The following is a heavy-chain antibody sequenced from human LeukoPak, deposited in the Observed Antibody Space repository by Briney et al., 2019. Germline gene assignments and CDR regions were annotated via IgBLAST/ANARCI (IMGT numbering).Heavy chain of an antibody. CDR3: ARVRRRLDAFDI. Sequence: SETLSLTCTVSGGFISSYYWSWIRQPPGQGLEWIGYIYYSGSTNYNPSLKSRVTISVDTSKNQFSLKLSSVTAADTAVYYCARVRRRLDAFDIWGQGTMVTVSS. CDR2: IYYSGST. V-gene: IGHV4-59*01. CDR1: GGFISSYY. J-gene: IGHJ3*02.